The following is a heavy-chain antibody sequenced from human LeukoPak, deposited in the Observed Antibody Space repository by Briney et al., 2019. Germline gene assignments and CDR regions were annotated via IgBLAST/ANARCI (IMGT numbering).Heavy chain of an antibody. CDR2: ISSEGSST. V-gene: IGHV3-74*01. D-gene: IGHD4-17*01. Sequence: GGSLRLSCAASGFTFSSYWMHWVRQAPGKGLVWFSRISSEGSSTSYADSVKGRFTISRDNAKNTLYLQMNSLRAEDTAVYHCTRVHYGDYVDYWGQGTLVTVSS. CDR3: TRVHYGDYVDY. J-gene: IGHJ4*02. CDR1: GFTFSSYW.